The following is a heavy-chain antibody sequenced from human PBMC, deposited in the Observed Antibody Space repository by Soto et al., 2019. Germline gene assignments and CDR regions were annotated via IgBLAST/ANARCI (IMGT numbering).Heavy chain of an antibody. V-gene: IGHV3-23*01. CDR2: ISGSGGST. CDR1: GFTFSSYA. CDR3: AKSGVATMVRGVINYYYYMDV. Sequence: GGSLRLSCAASGFTFSSYAMSWVRQAPGKGLEWVSAISGSGGSTYYADSVKGRFTISRDNSKNTLYLQMNSLRAEDTAVYYCAKSGVATMVRGVINYYYYMDVWGKGTTVTVS. J-gene: IGHJ6*03. D-gene: IGHD3-10*01.